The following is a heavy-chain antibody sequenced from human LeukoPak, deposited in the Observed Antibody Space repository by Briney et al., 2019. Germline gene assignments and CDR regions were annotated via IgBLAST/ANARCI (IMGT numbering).Heavy chain of an antibody. V-gene: IGHV3-48*03. D-gene: IGHD3-10*01. J-gene: IGHJ3*02. CDR1: GFTFSSYE. Sequence: GGSLRLSCAASGFTFSSYEMNWVRQAPGKGLEWVSYISSSGSTIYYADSVKGRFTISRDNSKNTLYLQMNSLRAEDTAVYYCAKALGSGSYSADAFDIWGQGTMVTVSS. CDR2: ISSSGSTI. CDR3: AKALGSGSYSADAFDI.